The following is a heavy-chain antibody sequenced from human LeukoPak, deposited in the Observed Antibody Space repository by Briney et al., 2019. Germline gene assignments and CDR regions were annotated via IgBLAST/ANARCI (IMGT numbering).Heavy chain of an antibody. CDR3: ARSPSTGPDY. V-gene: IGHV4-59*08. Sequence: SETLSLTCTVSGASISSYYWSWIRQPPGKGLEWIGYIYYSGSTNYNPCLKSRVTMSVDTSKNQFSLNLSSVTAADTAVYYCARSPSTGPDYWGQGTLVTVSS. CDR2: IYYSGST. CDR1: GASISSYY. D-gene: IGHD1-1*01. J-gene: IGHJ4*02.